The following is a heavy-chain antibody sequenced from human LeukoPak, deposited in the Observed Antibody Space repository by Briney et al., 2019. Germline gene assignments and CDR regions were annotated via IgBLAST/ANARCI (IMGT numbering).Heavy chain of an antibody. J-gene: IGHJ2*01. Sequence: PSETLSLTCTVSGDSFSYFYWSWIRQPPGKGLEWIGHIYNSGSTNYNPSLKSRVTISLDTSKNQFSLKLSSVTAADTAVYYCARDSRHPFDYDSSGYYPTYWYFDLWGRGTLVTVSS. CDR3: ARDSRHPFDYDSSGYYPTYWYFDL. CDR2: IYNSGST. D-gene: IGHD3-22*01. V-gene: IGHV4-4*08. CDR1: GDSFSYFY.